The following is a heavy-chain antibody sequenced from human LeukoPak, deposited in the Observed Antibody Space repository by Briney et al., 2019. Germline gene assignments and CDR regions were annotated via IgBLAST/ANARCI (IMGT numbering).Heavy chain of an antibody. CDR1: GGSFSGYY. Sequence: SETLSLTCSVYGGSFSGYYWSWIRQPPGKGLEWIGEINHSGSTNYNPSLKSRGTISVDTSKNQFSLKLSSVTAADTAVSYCARGLGDIAVAGSSDYWGQGTLVTVSS. V-gene: IGHV4-34*01. D-gene: IGHD6-19*01. CDR2: INHSGST. J-gene: IGHJ4*02. CDR3: ARGLGDIAVAGSSDY.